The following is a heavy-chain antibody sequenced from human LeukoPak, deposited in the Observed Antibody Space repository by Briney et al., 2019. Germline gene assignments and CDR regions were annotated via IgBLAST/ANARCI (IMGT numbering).Heavy chain of an antibody. CDR2: IKQDGSEK. CDR3: ASTTLAGSRDV. J-gene: IGHJ6*02. Sequence: PGGSLRLPCVGYGFTFSTYWMGWVRQAPGKGLEWVANIKQDGSEKYYVDSVKGRFTISRDNAKNSLYLQMNSLRAEDTAVYYCASTTLAGSRDVWGQGTTVTVSS. V-gene: IGHV3-7*01. D-gene: IGHD3-3*02. CDR1: GFTFSTYW.